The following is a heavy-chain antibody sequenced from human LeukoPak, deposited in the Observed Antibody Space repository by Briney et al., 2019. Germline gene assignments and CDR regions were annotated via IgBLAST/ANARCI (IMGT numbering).Heavy chain of an antibody. Sequence: TSSETLSLTCTVSGGSISSGGYYWSWIRQHPGKGLEWIGYIYYSGSTYYNPSLKSRVTISVDTSKNQFSLKLSSVTAADTAVYYCAREPHRGIDYWGQGTLVTVSS. V-gene: IGHV4-31*03. CDR2: IYYSGST. CDR1: GGSISSGGYY. J-gene: IGHJ4*02. CDR3: AREPHRGIDY.